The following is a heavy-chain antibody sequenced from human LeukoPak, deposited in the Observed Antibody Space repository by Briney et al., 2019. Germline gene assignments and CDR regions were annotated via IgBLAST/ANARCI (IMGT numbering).Heavy chain of an antibody. Sequence: GGSLRLSCAASGFTFSSYAMSWVRQAPGKVLEWVSAISGSGGSTYYADSVKGRFTISRDNSKNTLYLQMNSLRAEDTAVYYCAKAWDIVGKLLYFDYWGQGTLVTVSS. CDR3: AKAWDIVGKLLYFDY. D-gene: IGHD2-15*01. CDR1: GFTFSSYA. V-gene: IGHV3-23*01. CDR2: ISGSGGST. J-gene: IGHJ4*02.